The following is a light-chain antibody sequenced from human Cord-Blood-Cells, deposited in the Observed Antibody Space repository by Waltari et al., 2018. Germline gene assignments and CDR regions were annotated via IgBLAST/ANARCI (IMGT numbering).Light chain of an antibody. CDR1: QSISSW. V-gene: IGKV1-5*03. Sequence: DIQMTQSPSTLSASVGDRVNIPCRASQSISSWLAWYQQKPGKAPKLLIYKASSLESGVPSRFSGSGSGTEFTLTISSLQPDDFATYYCQQYNSYSGFTFGPGTKVDIK. J-gene: IGKJ3*01. CDR3: QQYNSYSGFT. CDR2: KAS.